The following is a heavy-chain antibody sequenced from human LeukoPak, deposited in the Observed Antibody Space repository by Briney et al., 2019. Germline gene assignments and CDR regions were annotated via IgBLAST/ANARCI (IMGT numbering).Heavy chain of an antibody. Sequence: GGSLRLSCAASGFTFKDFYMSWVRQAPGKGLEWVSYINHLGSQTDYADSVKGRFTISRDNAKNSLSLQMNNLSVDDTAVYYCVRARFTTFVYYWGQGTLVTVSS. CDR1: GFTFKDFY. D-gene: IGHD1-1*01. J-gene: IGHJ4*02. CDR3: VRARFTTFVYY. V-gene: IGHV3-11*05. CDR2: INHLGSQT.